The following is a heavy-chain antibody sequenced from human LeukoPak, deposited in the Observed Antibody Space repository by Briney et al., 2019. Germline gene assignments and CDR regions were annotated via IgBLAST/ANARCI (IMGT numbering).Heavy chain of an antibody. CDR2: VFTTGTT. Sequence: SETLSLTCTVSGGSISNFYWSWIRHPAGKGLEWIGRVFTTGTTNYNPSLKSRVTMSVDTSKIQFSLNLSSVTAADTAVYYCARARYGSGSYHYMDVWGKGTTVTISS. V-gene: IGHV4-4*07. D-gene: IGHD3-10*01. CDR3: ARARYGSGSYHYMDV. J-gene: IGHJ6*03. CDR1: GGSISNFY.